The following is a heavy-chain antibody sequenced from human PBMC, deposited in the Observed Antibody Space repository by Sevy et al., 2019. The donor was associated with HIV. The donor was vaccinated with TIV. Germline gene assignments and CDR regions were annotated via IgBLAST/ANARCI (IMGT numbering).Heavy chain of an antibody. D-gene: IGHD5-12*01. V-gene: IGHV3-30*04. CDR1: GFTFSSYA. Sequence: GGSLRLSCAASGFTFSSYAMHWVRQAPGKGLEWAAVISYDGSNKYYADSVKGRFTISRDNSKNTLYLQMNSLRAEDTAVYYCARDRSGYDSSGGDYYYGMDVWGQGTTVTVSS. CDR3: ARDRSGYDSSGGDYYYGMDV. J-gene: IGHJ6*02. CDR2: ISYDGSNK.